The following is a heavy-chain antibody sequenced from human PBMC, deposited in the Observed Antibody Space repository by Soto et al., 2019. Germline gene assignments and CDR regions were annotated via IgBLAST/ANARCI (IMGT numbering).Heavy chain of an antibody. CDR2: IYPADSNT. D-gene: IGHD6-13*01. V-gene: IGHV5-51*01. CDR3: ARHGVGLRSSWPLDY. Sequence: GESLKISCKASGYSFTSYWIAWVRQMPGKGLEWMGIIYPADSNTRYSPSFQGQVTISADKSISTAYLQWSSLKASDTAMYYCARHGVGLRSSWPLDYWGQGTLVTVSS. J-gene: IGHJ4*02. CDR1: GYSFTSYW.